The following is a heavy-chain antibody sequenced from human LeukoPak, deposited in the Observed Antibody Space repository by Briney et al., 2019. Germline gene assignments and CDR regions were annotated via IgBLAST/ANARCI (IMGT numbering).Heavy chain of an antibody. D-gene: IGHD1-26*01. CDR2: IYYSGST. CDR3: ARATPHSGGYSADY. V-gene: IGHV4-61*08. CDR1: GGSVSSGGYY. J-gene: IGHJ4*02. Sequence: SETLSLTCTVSGGSVSSGGYYWSWIRQPPGKGLEWIGYIYYSGSTNYNPSLKSRVTISVDTSKNQFSLKLSSVTAADTAVYYCARATPHSGGYSADYWGQGTLVTVSS.